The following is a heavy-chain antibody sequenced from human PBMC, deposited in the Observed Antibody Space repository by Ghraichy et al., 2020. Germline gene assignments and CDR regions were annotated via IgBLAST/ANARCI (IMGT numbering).Heavy chain of an antibody. V-gene: IGHV4-39*01. D-gene: IGHD7-27*01. CDR1: GGSISSSSYY. J-gene: IGHJ2*01. Sequence: SETLSLTCTVSGGSISSSSYYWGWIRQPPGKGLEWIGSIYYSGSTYYNPSLKSRVTISVDTSKNQFSLKLSSVTAADTAVYYCARRRPNGGGNYWYFDLWCRGSLVTVSS. CDR2: IYYSGST. CDR3: ARRRPNGGGNYWYFDL.